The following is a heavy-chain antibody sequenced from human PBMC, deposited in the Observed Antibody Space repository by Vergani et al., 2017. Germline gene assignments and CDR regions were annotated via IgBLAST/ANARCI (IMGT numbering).Heavy chain of an antibody. J-gene: IGHJ3*02. CDR2: ISYDGSNK. V-gene: IGHV3-30*03. D-gene: IGHD2-21*01. CDR1: GFTFSSYG. Sequence: QVQLVESGGGVVQPGRSLRLSCAASGFTFSSYGMHWVRQAPGKGLEWVAVISYDGSNKYYADSVKGRFTISRDNSKNSLYLQMNSLRAEDTAVYYCARSWTYCGGDCYSPTDAFDIWGQGTMVTVSS. CDR3: ARSWTYCGGDCYSPTDAFDI.